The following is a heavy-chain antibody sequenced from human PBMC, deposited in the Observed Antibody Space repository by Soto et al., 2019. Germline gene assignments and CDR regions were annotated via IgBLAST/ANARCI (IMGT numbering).Heavy chain of an antibody. CDR2: ISYDGSNK. CDR3: VSELQLVVDY. Sequence: GGSLRLSCAASGFTFSSYGMHWVRQAPGKGLEWVAVISYDGSNKYYADSVKGRFTISRDNSKNTLYLQMNSLRAEDTAVYYCVSELQLVVDYWGQGTLVTVSS. V-gene: IGHV3-30*03. CDR1: GFTFSSYG. D-gene: IGHD6-6*01. J-gene: IGHJ4*02.